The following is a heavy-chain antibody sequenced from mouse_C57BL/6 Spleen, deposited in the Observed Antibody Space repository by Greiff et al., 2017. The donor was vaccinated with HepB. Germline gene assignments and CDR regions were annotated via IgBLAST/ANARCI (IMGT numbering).Heavy chain of an antibody. J-gene: IGHJ4*01. CDR2: IYPRSGNT. D-gene: IGHD1-1*01. V-gene: IGHV1-81*01. Sequence: QVQLQQPGAELVKPGASVKLSCKASGYTFTSYGISWVKQRTGQGLEWIGEIYPRSGNTYYNEKFKGKATLTADKSSSTAYMELRSLTSEDSAVYFCARRGTTVVGDAMDYWGQGTSVTVSS. CDR1: GYTFTSYG. CDR3: ARRGTTVVGDAMDY.